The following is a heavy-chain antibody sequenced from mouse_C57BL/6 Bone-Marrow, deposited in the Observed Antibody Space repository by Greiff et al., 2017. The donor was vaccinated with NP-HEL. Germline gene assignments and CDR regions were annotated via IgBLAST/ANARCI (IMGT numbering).Heavy chain of an antibody. CDR1: GYTFTNYW. Sequence: QVQLQQSGPELVKPGTSVKMSCKASGYTFTNYWIGWAKQRPGHGLEWIGDIYPGGGYTNYNEKFKGKATLTADKSSSTAYMQFSSLTSEDSAIYYCARWGQLRPLDYWGQGTTLTVSS. V-gene: IGHV1-63*01. J-gene: IGHJ2*01. D-gene: IGHD3-2*02. CDR3: ARWGQLRPLDY. CDR2: IYPGGGYT.